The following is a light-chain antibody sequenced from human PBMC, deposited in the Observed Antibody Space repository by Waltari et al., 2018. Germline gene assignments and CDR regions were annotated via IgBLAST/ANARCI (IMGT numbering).Light chain of an antibody. V-gene: IGLV2-14*01. Sequence: QSALTQPASVSGSPGQSITISCTGTSCDVGGYNHFSWYQQDPGKVPKLIIYDVSERPSGVSDRFSGSKSGNKASLTISGVQAEDETDYYCSSYTNRNTLIFGGGTKLTVL. CDR1: SCDVGGYNH. J-gene: IGLJ2*01. CDR2: DVS. CDR3: SSYTNRNTLI.